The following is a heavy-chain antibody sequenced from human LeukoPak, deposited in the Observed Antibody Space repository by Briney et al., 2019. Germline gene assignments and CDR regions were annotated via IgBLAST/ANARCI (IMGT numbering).Heavy chain of an antibody. CDR2: ICAYNGNT. J-gene: IGHJ5*02. D-gene: IGHD2-2*01. Sequence: ASVKVSCKASGYTFTSYGTSWVRHAPGQGLEWMGWICAYNGNTNYAQKLQGRVTMTTDTSTSTAYMELRSLRSDDTAVYYCARDHCSSTSCPLNWFDPWGQGTLVTVSS. CDR1: GYTFTSYG. V-gene: IGHV1-18*01. CDR3: ARDHCSSTSCPLNWFDP.